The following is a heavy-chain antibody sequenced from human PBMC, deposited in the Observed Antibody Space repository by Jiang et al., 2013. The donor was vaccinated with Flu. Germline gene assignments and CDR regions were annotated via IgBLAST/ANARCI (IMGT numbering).Heavy chain of an antibody. V-gene: IGHV1-2*06. J-gene: IGHJ4*02. CDR3: ARASSNWIIDY. D-gene: IGHD6-13*01. CDR1: GYTFTDYY. Sequence: SGAEVKKPGASVKVSCKASGYTFTDYYMHWVRQAPGQGLEWMGRINPNSGGTNYAQKFQGRVTMTRDTSISTVYMELSRLRSDDSAVYYCARASSNWIIDYWGQGTPGHRLL. CDR2: INPNSGGT.